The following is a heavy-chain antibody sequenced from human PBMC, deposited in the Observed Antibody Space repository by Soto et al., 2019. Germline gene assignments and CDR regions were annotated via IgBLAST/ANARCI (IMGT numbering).Heavy chain of an antibody. CDR1: GFSFSYYG. CDR3: AREPSTGNYYMDV. J-gene: IGHJ6*03. V-gene: IGHV3-48*01. Sequence: VQLVESGGGLVQPGGSLRLSCAASGFSFSYYGMNWVRQAPGKGLEWVSYISTSSSNIYYADSVKGRFTISRDNAKNSLSLQMNSLRAADTAVDYGAREPSTGNYYMDVWGKGTTVTVSS. CDR2: ISTSSSNI. D-gene: IGHD1-1*01.